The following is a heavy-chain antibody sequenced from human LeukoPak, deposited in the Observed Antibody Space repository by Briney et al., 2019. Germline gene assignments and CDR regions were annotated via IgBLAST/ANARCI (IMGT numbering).Heavy chain of an antibody. J-gene: IGHJ4*02. V-gene: IGHV3-23*01. CDR1: GFAFSSYA. CDR2: ISGSGDRT. D-gene: IGHD2-15*01. Sequence: PGRSLRLSCAASGFAFSSYAMSWGRQAPGKGLEWVPTISGSGDRTYYDDSVKGRFIISSDSSKNTVYLQMNSLRAQDTAVYYCAKREAEAISPPFDSWGQGTLVTVSS. CDR3: AKREAEAISPPFDS.